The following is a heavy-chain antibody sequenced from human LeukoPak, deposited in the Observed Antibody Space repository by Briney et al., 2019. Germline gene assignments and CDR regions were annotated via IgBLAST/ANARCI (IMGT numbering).Heavy chain of an antibody. D-gene: IGHD2-21*02. V-gene: IGHV3-74*01. Sequence: GGSLRLSCAASGFTFSSYWMHWVRQAPGKGLVWVSRFNMDGRSTSYADSVKGRFTISRDNAKNTLYLQMNSLRAEDTAVYYCAHLLFSPYCGGDCYAATSDYWGQGTLVTVSS. J-gene: IGHJ4*02. CDR1: GFTFSSYW. CDR3: AHLLFSPYCGGDCYAATSDY. CDR2: FNMDGRST.